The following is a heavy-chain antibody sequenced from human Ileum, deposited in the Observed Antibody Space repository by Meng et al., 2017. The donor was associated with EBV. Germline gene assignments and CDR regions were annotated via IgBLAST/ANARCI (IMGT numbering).Heavy chain of an antibody. CDR1: GLLVSSNH. CDR2: IKRGGNT. CDR3: AGGNWNQGFFDY. J-gene: IGHJ4*02. V-gene: IGHV3-53*01. D-gene: IGHD1-1*01. Sequence: GESGGDVFQPGGSLMVPWAASGLLVSSNHMSWVRQAPGKGLEWVSLIKRGGNTYYADSVRGRFAISRDNSKNTLYLQMNSLSAEDTAVYYCAGGNWNQGFFDYWGQGTLVTVSS.